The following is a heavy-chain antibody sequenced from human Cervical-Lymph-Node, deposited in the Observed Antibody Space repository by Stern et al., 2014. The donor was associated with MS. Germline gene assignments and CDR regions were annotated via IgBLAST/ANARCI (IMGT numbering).Heavy chain of an antibody. CDR1: GFSFTTHY. CDR3: TRVQRERRALDHFDP. J-gene: IGHJ5*02. D-gene: IGHD1-1*01. CDR2: INPNSGTT. Sequence: LQLVESGAEVKKPGASVNVSCEASGFSFTTHYMHWIRQAPGDGLAWVGMINPNSGTTSYARQFQGRVIITRDTSTSTIYMELTGLRSEDTALYFCTRVQRERRALDHFDPWGQGTLVTVSS. V-gene: IGHV1-46*03.